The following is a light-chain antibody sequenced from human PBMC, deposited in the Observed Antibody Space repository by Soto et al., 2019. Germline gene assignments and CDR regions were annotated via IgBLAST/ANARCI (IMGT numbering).Light chain of an antibody. V-gene: IGKV3-20*01. Sequence: IVMTQSPATLSVSPGERVTISCRASQSVTNTLAWYQHKPGQAPRLLIYGASSRATGIPDRFSGSGSGTDFTLTISRLEPEDFAVYYCQQYGSSPWTFGQGTKVDI. CDR1: QSVTNT. CDR2: GAS. J-gene: IGKJ1*01. CDR3: QQYGSSPWT.